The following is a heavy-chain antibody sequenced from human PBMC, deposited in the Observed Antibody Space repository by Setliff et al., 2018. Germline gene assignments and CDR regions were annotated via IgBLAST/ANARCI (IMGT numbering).Heavy chain of an antibody. J-gene: IGHJ6*03. V-gene: IGHV4-4*08. CDR3: ARAISGWYSAHYYYMDV. Sequence: PSETLSLTCTVSGGSISSHYWSWIRQPPGKGLEWIGHIYTSWSSNYNPSLKSRVTISLDTSRIHFSLKLRSVTGADTAVYYCARAISGWYSAHYYYMDVWGKGTTVTVSS. CDR1: GGSISSHY. D-gene: IGHD6-19*01. CDR2: IYTSWSS.